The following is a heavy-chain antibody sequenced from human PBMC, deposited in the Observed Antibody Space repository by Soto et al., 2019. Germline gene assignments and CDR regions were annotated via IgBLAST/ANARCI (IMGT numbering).Heavy chain of an antibody. D-gene: IGHD6-6*01. V-gene: IGHV4-34*01. CDR3: ARAPIVSGSGQTRHEF. Sequence: SETLSLTCSLYGGSLSGYSWSWIRQPPGKGLEWIGEISPSGTTNYSPSLKSRVSISVDTSKNQFSLKLTSLTAADTAVYYCARAPIVSGSGQTRHEFWGQGSRVTVSS. J-gene: IGHJ4*02. CDR2: ISPSGTT. CDR1: GGSLSGYS.